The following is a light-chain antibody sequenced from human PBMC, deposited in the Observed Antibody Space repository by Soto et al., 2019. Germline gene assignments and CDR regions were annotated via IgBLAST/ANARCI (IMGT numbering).Light chain of an antibody. J-gene: IGKJ4*01. CDR2: DAS. V-gene: IGKV1-33*01. CDR1: QDIRDY. Sequence: DFQMTQSPSSLSASVGDRVTITCQASQDIRDYLTWYQQKPGAAPKLLIYDASNLQAGVPSRFSGSGSGTEFTFTISSLQPEDVATYYCQQYDNIPLTFGGGTKVEIK. CDR3: QQYDNIPLT.